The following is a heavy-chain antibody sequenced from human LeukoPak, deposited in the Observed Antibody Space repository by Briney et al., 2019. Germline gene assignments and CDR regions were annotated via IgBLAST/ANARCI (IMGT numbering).Heavy chain of an antibody. J-gene: IGHJ4*02. CDR2: INHSGST. Sequence: PSETLSLTCAVYGGSFSGYYWSWIRQPPGKGLEWIGEINHSGSTNYNPSLKSRVTISIDTSKNQFSLKLSSVTAADTAVYYCARGRRWLHRTSGFDYWGQGTLVTVSS. CDR1: GGSFSGYY. V-gene: IGHV4-34*01. D-gene: IGHD5-24*01. CDR3: ARGRRWLHRTSGFDY.